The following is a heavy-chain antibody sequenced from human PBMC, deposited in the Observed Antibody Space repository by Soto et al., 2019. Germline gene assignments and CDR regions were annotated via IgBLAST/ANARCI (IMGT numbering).Heavy chain of an antibody. Sequence: EVQLVESGGGLVQPGESLRLSCAASGFTLSTYWMSWVRQAPGKGLEWVANIKQDGSEKYYVDSVKGRFTISRDNAKNSVYLQMNSLRAEDTAVYYCARAVAAAGSYWGQGTLVNVSS. CDR3: ARAVAAAGSY. V-gene: IGHV3-7*01. CDR2: IKQDGSEK. J-gene: IGHJ4*02. CDR1: GFTLSTYW. D-gene: IGHD6-13*01.